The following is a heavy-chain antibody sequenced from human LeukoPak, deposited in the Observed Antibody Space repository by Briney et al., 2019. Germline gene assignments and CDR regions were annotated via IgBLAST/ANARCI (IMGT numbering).Heavy chain of an antibody. J-gene: IGHJ4*02. CDR1: GGSISSYY. CDR2: IYYSGST. D-gene: IGHD6-19*01. V-gene: IGHV4-59*01. Sequence: SETLSLTCTVSGGSISSYYWSWIRQPPGEGLEWIGYIYYSGSTNYNPSLKSRVTISVDTSKNQFSLKLSSVTAADTAVYYCARVGDRTVAGKGPLDYWGQGTLVTVSS. CDR3: ARVGDRTVAGKGPLDY.